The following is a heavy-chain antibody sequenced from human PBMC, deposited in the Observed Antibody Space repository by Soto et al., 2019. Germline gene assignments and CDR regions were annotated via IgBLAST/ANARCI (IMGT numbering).Heavy chain of an antibody. D-gene: IGHD2-15*01. Sequence: SETLSLTCAVYGGSFSGYYWSWIRQPPGKGLEWIGEINHSGSTNYNPSLKSRVTISVDTSKNQFSLKLSSVTAADTAVYYCARGVVAAIDYWGQGTLVTVSS. CDR3: ARGVVAAIDY. J-gene: IGHJ4*02. CDR2: INHSGST. V-gene: IGHV4-34*01. CDR1: GGSFSGYY.